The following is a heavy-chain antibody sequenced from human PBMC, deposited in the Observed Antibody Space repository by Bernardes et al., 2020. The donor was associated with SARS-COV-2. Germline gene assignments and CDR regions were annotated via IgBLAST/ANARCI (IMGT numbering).Heavy chain of an antibody. V-gene: IGHV1-18*04. J-gene: IGHJ4*02. CDR1: GYTFTTYG. Sequence: ASVKVSCKASGYTFTTYGIPWVRQPPGQGLEWMGWISVHNGNTNYSHNLQGRVTMTTDTSPSTAYMDLRSLRSDDTAVYYCVRVDIGGNADESFDHWGQGSLVTGSS. CDR3: VRVDIGGNADESFDH. CDR2: ISVHNGNT. D-gene: IGHD3-16*01.